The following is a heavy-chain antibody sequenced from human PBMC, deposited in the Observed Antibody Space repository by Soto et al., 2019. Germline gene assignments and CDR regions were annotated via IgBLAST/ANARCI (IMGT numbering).Heavy chain of an antibody. Sequence: EVQLVESGGGLVQPGGSLRLSCAASGFAFSSYWMSWVRQAPGQGLERVANIKKDGSEEYYVDSVKGRFTISRDSAKNSLYLQMNSLRAEDTAVYYCATSSDTGYIFDFWGQGTLVTVSS. CDR1: GFAFSSYW. J-gene: IGHJ4*02. CDR2: IKKDGSEE. V-gene: IGHV3-7*01. D-gene: IGHD3-9*01. CDR3: ATSSDTGYIFDF.